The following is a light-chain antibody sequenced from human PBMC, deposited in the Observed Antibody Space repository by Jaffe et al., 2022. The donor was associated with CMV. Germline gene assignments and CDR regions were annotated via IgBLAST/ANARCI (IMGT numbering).Light chain of an antibody. CDR2: GVT. CDR3: CSYAGSYMV. J-gene: IGLJ2*01. V-gene: IGLV2-11*01. Sequence: QSALTQPRSVSGSPGQSVTISCTGTSSDVGGYNYVSWYQQHPGKAPKLMIYGVTKRPSGVPDRFSGSKSGNTASLTISGLQAEDEADYYCCSYAGSYMVFGGGTKLTVL. CDR1: SSDVGGYNY.